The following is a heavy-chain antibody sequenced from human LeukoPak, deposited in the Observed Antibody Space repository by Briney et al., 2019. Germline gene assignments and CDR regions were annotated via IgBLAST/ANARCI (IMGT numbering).Heavy chain of an antibody. J-gene: IGHJ4*02. CDR1: GITFSYYW. CDR2: IKQDGTVQ. D-gene: IGHD2-2*01. V-gene: IGHV3-7*01. CDR3: ARASSRGGYCKSTSCSYFFDS. Sequence: GGSLRLSCAASGITFSYYWTSWVRQAPGTGLEWVANIKQDGTVQYYLDSVRGRFTISRDNGKNSLYLQMNKLRADDTAVYYCARASSRGGYCKSTSCSYFFDSWGQGTLVTVSS.